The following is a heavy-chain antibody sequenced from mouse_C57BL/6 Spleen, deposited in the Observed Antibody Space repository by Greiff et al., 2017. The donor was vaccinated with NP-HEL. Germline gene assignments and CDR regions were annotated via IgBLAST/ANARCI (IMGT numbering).Heavy chain of an antibody. CDR1: GYAFSSYW. CDR2: IYPGDGDT. V-gene: IGHV1-80*01. Sequence: QVQLQQSGAELVKPGASVKISCKASGYAFSSYWMNWVKQRPGKGLEWIGQIYPGDGDTNYNGKFKGKATLTADKSSSTAYMQLSSLTSEDSAVYFCARRGYYGSSGAMDYWGQGTSVTVSS. CDR3: ARRGYYGSSGAMDY. D-gene: IGHD1-1*01. J-gene: IGHJ4*01.